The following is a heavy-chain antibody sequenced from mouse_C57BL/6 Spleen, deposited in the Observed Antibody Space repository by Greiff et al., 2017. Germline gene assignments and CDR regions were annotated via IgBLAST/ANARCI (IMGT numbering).Heavy chain of an antibody. Sequence: EVQVVESGGGLVKPGGSLKLSCAASGFTFSSYAMSWVRQTPEKRLEWVATISDGGSYTYYPDNVKGRFTISRDNAKNNLYLQMSHLKSEDTAMYYCARDRGYSNYDYFDYWGQGTTLTVSS. CDR3: ARDRGYSNYDYFDY. D-gene: IGHD2-5*01. V-gene: IGHV5-4*01. J-gene: IGHJ2*01. CDR1: GFTFSSYA. CDR2: ISDGGSYT.